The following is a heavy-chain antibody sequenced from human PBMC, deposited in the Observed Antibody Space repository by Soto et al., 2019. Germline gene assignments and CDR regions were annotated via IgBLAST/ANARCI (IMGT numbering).Heavy chain of an antibody. CDR1: GGTFSSYT. J-gene: IGHJ6*02. CDR2: IIPILGIA. V-gene: IGHV1-69*02. CDR3: ARGRKDSGSYFYYYGMDV. D-gene: IGHD3-10*01. Sequence: AASVKVSCKASGGTFSSYTISWVRQAPGQGLEWMGRIIPILGIANYAQKFQGRVTITADKSTSTAYMELSSLRSEDTAVYYCARGRKDSGSYFYYYGMDVWGQGTTVTVSS.